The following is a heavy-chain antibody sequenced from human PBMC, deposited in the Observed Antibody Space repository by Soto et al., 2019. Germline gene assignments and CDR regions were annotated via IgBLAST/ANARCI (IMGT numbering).Heavy chain of an antibody. CDR2: IWYDGSNK. D-gene: IGHD1-26*01. V-gene: IGHV3-33*01. J-gene: IGHJ6*02. CDR3: AREYIGATRGSYYYYGMDV. CDR1: GFTFSSYG. Sequence: LRLSCAASGFTFSSYGMHWVRQAPGKGLEWVAVIWYDGSNKYYADSVKGRFTISRDNSKNTLYLQMNSLRAEDTAVYYCAREYIGATRGSYYYYGMDVWGQGTTVTVSS.